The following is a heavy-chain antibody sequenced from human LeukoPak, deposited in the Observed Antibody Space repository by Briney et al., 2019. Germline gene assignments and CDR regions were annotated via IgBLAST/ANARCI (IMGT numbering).Heavy chain of an antibody. Sequence: GGSLRLSCAASGSTFSSYGMHWVRQAPGKGLEWVAVISYDGSNKYYADSVKGRFTISRDNSKNTLYLQMNSLRAEDTAVYYCAKDYRGFDYWGQGTLVTVSS. D-gene: IGHD1-26*01. J-gene: IGHJ4*02. CDR3: AKDYRGFDY. CDR2: ISYDGSNK. CDR1: GSTFSSYG. V-gene: IGHV3-30*18.